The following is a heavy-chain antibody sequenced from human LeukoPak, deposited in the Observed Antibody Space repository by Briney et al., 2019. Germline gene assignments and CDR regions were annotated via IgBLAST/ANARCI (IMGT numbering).Heavy chain of an antibody. CDR2: ISGSGGST. V-gene: IGHV3-23*01. Sequence: GGSLRLSCAASGFTFSSYAMSWVRQAPGKGLEWVSAISGSGGSTYDADSVKGRFTISRDNSKNTLYLQMNTLRAEDTAVYYCAKAHRYCYYYGMDVWGQGTTVTVSS. CDR3: AKAHRYCYYYGMDV. J-gene: IGHJ6*02. CDR1: GFTFSSYA.